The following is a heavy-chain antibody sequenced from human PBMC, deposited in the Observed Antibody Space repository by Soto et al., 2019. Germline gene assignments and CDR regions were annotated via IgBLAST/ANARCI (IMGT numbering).Heavy chain of an antibody. D-gene: IGHD1-26*01. CDR1: GFTFSIYG. V-gene: IGHV3-30*03. J-gene: IGHJ3*02. CDR2: ISFDGSEK. CDR3: ARDRRLYYSDAFDI. Sequence: QVQLVESGGGVVQPGRSLRLSCAASGFTFSIYGMHWVGHAPGKGREWVAMISFDGSEKYYTDSVKGRFHISRDSSKNTMYLQMDSLRVEDTAVYYCARDRRLYYSDAFDIWGQGTTVTVSS.